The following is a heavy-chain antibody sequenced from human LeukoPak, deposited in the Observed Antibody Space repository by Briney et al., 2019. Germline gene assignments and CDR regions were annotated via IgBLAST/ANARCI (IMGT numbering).Heavy chain of an antibody. CDR2: VYTSGNT. Sequence: GGSLRLSCAASGFIVSNNYMTWVRQAPGKGLEWVSVVYTSGNTYYADSVKGRFAISRDSSKNTLYLQMNSLRAEDTAMYYSARGFLPYCGGDCYSYYLDYWGQGTLVTVSS. CDR1: GFIVSNNY. CDR3: ARGFLPYCGGDCYSYYLDY. J-gene: IGHJ4*02. V-gene: IGHV3-53*01. D-gene: IGHD2-21*02.